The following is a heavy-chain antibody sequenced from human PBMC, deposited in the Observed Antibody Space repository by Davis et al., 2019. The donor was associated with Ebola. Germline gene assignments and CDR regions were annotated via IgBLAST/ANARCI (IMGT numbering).Heavy chain of an antibody. CDR1: GFSFNEAW. J-gene: IGHJ4*02. V-gene: IGHV3-15*07. CDR2: IRGKTNGGII. CDR3: STDPARGY. Sequence: PGGSLRLSCAASGFSFNEAWTWMNWVRQAPGKGLEWVGRIRGKTNGGIIDYAAFVEGRFIISRDDSKNTLFLQINSLRTEDTAVYYCSTDPARGYWGQGTLVNVSS.